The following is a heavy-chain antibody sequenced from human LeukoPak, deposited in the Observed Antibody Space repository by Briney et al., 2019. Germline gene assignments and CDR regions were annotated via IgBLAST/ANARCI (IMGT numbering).Heavy chain of an antibody. V-gene: IGHV1-69*13. CDR3: ARRGLVAGIYDLVYGFDM. D-gene: IGHD3/OR15-3a*01. CDR2: IIPIFGTA. CDR1: GGTFSSYA. J-gene: IGHJ3*02. Sequence: ASVKVSCKASGGTFSSYAISWVRQAPGQGLEWMGGIIPIFGTANYAQKFQGRVTITADESTSTAYMELSSLRSEDTAVYYCARRGLVAGIYDLVYGFDMWGQGTMVTVSS.